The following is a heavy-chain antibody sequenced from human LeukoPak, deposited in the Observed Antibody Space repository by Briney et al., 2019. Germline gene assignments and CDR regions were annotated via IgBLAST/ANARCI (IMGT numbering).Heavy chain of an antibody. CDR2: INTGNGNT. CDR3: ARPDIAVAGLIDS. Sequence: GASGKVSCKASGYTFTTYAIHWVRQAPGQRREGRGWINTGNGNTKYSQNFQGRVTITRDTSASTAYMELSSLRSEDTAVYYCARPDIAVAGLIDSWGQGTLVTVSS. V-gene: IGHV1-3*04. CDR1: GYTFTTYA. J-gene: IGHJ4*02. D-gene: IGHD6-19*01.